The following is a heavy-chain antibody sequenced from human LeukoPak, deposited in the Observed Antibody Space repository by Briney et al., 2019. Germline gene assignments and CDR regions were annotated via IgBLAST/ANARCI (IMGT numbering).Heavy chain of an antibody. CDR1: GFTFSSYA. CDR2: ISYDGSNK. D-gene: IGHD3-22*01. Sequence: GGSLRLSCAASGFTFSSYAVHWVRQAPGKGLEWVAVISYDGSNKYYADSVKGRFTISRDNSKNTLYLQMNSLRAEDTAVYYCARAPVVVVTEASYTVMDVWGQGTTATVS. J-gene: IGHJ6*02. V-gene: IGHV3-30-3*01. CDR3: ARAPVVVVTEASYTVMDV.